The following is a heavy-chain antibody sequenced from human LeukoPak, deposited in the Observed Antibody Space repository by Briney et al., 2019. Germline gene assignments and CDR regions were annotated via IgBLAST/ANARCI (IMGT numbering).Heavy chain of an antibody. V-gene: IGHV3-33*01. J-gene: IGHJ4*02. Sequence: TGGSLRLSCAASGFTFSSDGMHWVRQAPGKGLDWVAVIWCGGSNKYYAYSVKGRFTISRDNSKNTLYLQMNSLRAEDTAVYYCARDGSSGWYWVDYWGQGTLVTVSS. D-gene: IGHD6-19*01. CDR2: IWCGGSNK. CDR3: ARDGSSGWYWVDY. CDR1: GFTFSSDG.